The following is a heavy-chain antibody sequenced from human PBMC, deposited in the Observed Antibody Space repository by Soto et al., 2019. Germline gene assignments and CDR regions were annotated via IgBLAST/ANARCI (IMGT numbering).Heavy chain of an antibody. D-gene: IGHD2-8*02. V-gene: IGHV1-69*02. CDR2: IIPMLGIA. Sequence: QVQLVQSGAEVKKPGSSVKVSCKASGGTFSSYTISWVRQAPGQGLEWMGRIIPMLGIANYAQNFQGRVTITADKSRSRAYMELSSLRSEDTAVYYCARAKNLRTTGGASYDYWGQGTQVTVSS. J-gene: IGHJ4*02. CDR1: GGTFSSYT. CDR3: ARAKNLRTTGGASYDY.